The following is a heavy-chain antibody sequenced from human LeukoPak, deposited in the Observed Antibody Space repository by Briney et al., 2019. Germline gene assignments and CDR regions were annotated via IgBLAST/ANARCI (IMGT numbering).Heavy chain of an antibody. V-gene: IGHV4-59*12. J-gene: IGHJ4*02. Sequence: PSETLSLTCTVSGGSISSYYWSWIRQPPGKGLEWIGYIYHSGSTNYNPSLKSRVTISVDKSKNQFSLKLSSVTAADTAVYYGARDYGYSSGWYSYWGQGTLVTVSS. D-gene: IGHD6-19*01. CDR1: GGSISSYY. CDR2: IYHSGST. CDR3: ARDYGYSSGWYSY.